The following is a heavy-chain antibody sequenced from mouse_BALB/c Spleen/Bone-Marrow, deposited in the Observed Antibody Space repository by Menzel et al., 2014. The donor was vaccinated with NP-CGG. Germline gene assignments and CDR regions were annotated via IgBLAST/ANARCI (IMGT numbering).Heavy chain of an antibody. V-gene: IGHV1-55*01. Sequence: QVHVKQSGAELVKPGTSVKMSCKASGYSFTSHWMHWVKQRPGQGLEWIGDIYPGSDITSYNEKLKSKATLTVDPSSSTAYMQLSSLTSEDSAVYYCAQLGQGYWGQGTTLTVSS. CDR3: AQLGQGY. CDR1: GYSFTSHW. D-gene: IGHD4-1*02. J-gene: IGHJ2*01. CDR2: IYPGSDIT.